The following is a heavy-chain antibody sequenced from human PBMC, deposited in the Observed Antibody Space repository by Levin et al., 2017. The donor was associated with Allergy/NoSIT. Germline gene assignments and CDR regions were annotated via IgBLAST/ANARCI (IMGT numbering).Heavy chain of an antibody. D-gene: IGHD6-6*01. CDR2: IYYSGST. CDR1: GGSISSSSYY. V-gene: IGHV4-39*01. J-gene: IGHJ6*03. CDR3: ASIAARPMGYYYYYMDV. Sequence: NASETLSLTCTVSGGSISSSSYYWGWIRQPPGKGLEWIGSIYYSGSTYYNPSLKSRVTISVDTSKNQFSLKLSSVTAADTAVYYCASIAARPMGYYYYYMDVWGKGTTVTVSS.